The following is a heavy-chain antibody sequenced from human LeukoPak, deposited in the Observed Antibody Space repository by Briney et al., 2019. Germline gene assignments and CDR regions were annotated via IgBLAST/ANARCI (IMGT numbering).Heavy chain of an antibody. CDR3: ARCHSSSSGDY. CDR1: GFTFSSYW. CDR2: IQQGGSEK. Sequence: GGSLRLSCAASGFTFSSYWMSWVRQAPGKGLEWVANIQQGGSEKYYVDSVKGRFTISRDDAKNSLFLQMNSLRAEDTAVYYCARCHSSSSGDYWGQGTLVTVSS. D-gene: IGHD6-6*01. V-gene: IGHV3-7*05. J-gene: IGHJ4*02.